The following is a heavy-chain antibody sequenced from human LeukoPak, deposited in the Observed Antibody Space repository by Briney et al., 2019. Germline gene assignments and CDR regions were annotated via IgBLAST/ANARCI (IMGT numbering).Heavy chain of an antibody. V-gene: IGHV4-59*01. J-gene: IGHJ6*03. CDR1: GGSISSYY. Sequence: SETLSLTCTVSGGSISSYYWSWIRQPPGKGLEWIGYIYYSGSTNYNPSLKSRVTISVDTSKNQFSLKLSSVTAADTAVYYCARGPRSNYYYYMDVWGKGTTVTVSS. CDR2: IYYSGST. CDR3: ARGPRSNYYYYMDV.